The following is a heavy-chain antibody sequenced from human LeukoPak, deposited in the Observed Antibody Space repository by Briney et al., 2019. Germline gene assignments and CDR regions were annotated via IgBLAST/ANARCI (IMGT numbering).Heavy chain of an antibody. V-gene: IGHV4-38-2*02. D-gene: IGHD1-26*01. Sequence: PSETLSLTCAVSGYSISSGYYWGWIRPPPGKGLEWIGSIYHSGSTCYNPSLKSRVTISVDTSNNQFSLKLSSVTAADTAVYYCAREHLGRDAFDIWGQGTMVTVSS. CDR2: IYHSGST. J-gene: IGHJ3*02. CDR3: AREHLGRDAFDI. CDR1: GYSISSGYY.